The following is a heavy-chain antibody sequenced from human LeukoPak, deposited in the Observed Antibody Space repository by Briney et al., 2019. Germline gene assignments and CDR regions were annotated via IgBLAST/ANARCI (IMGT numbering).Heavy chain of an antibody. CDR2: ITSSGSTI. D-gene: IGHD3-3*01. CDR1: GFPFSSYA. V-gene: IGHV3-48*03. J-gene: IGHJ4*02. Sequence: GGSLRLSCVVSGFPFSSYAMSWVRQAPGKGLEWVSYITSSGSTIYYADSVKGRFAISRDNAKNSLYLQINSLRAEDTAVYYCARDGGIFGLWGQGTLVTVSS. CDR3: ARDGGIFGL.